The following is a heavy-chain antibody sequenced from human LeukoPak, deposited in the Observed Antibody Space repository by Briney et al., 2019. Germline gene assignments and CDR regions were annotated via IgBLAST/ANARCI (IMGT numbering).Heavy chain of an antibody. Sequence: GGPLRLSCAASGFTFSSYAMHWVRQAPGKGLECVSAISTNGVNTYYANSVKGRFTISRDNSKNTLYLQMGSLRAEDMAVYYCARGVTTAIDYWGQGTLVTVSS. CDR3: ARGVTTAIDY. J-gene: IGHJ4*02. CDR2: ISTNGVNT. CDR1: GFTFSSYA. V-gene: IGHV3-64*01. D-gene: IGHD4-17*01.